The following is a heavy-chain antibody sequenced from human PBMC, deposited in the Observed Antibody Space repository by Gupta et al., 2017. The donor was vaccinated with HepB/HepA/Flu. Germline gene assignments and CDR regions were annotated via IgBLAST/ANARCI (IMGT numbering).Heavy chain of an antibody. CDR2: FDPDDGEI. CDR1: GYTLTELS. V-gene: IGHV1-24*01. D-gene: IGHD6-13*01. J-gene: IGHJ5*02. CDR3: ATGSSSRHHEGLPP. Sequence: QVQLVQSGAEVNNPGASVKVPCKVSGYTLTELSMHWVRQAPGKGLEWRGGFDPDDGEIIYEHKCQRRVTMTEETSTDTASKELRRLRSEETSVYYCATGSSSRHHEGLPPGCHGTIVTVCS.